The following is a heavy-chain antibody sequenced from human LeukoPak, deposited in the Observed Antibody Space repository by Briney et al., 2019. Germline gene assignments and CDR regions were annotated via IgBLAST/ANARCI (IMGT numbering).Heavy chain of an antibody. J-gene: IGHJ6*02. V-gene: IGHV1-18*01. Sequence: ASAKVSCKASGYTLINYGVNWLRQAPGQGLEWMGWINTYNGNTNHAHKFQGRVSMTTDTSTNTAYMELRSLSSDDTAIYYCARGASGTYYIADSHYYNVDVWGQGTTVTVS. CDR3: ARGASGTYYIADSHYYNVDV. CDR2: INTYNGNT. CDR1: GYTLINYG. D-gene: IGHD3-10*01.